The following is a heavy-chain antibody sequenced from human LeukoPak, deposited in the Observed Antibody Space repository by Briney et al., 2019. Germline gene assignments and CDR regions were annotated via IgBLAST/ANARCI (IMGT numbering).Heavy chain of an antibody. CDR1: GFTFSIYD. V-gene: IGHV3-30*04. Sequence: AGGSLRLFCTASGFTFSIYDMHWVRQAPGKGLEWVAVISYGGSNKYYADSVKGRFTISRDNSKNTLYLQMNSLRAEDTAVYYCARVPLSYYDSSGYYYFDYWGQGTLVTVSS. D-gene: IGHD3-22*01. J-gene: IGHJ4*02. CDR2: ISYGGSNK. CDR3: ARVPLSYYDSSGYYYFDY.